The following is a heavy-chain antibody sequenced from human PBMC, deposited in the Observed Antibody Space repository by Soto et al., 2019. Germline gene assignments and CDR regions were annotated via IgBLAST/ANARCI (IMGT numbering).Heavy chain of an antibody. CDR1: GFTFSTYT. V-gene: IGHV3-21*01. Sequence: GGSLRLCCASSGFTFSTYTMNWVRQAPGKGLEWVSSINGRGNYIYYAESVKGRYTISRDNAKNSLYLQMDRLRAEDTALYYCVREDGKVGTNSAFDYWGLGALVTVSS. CDR2: INGRGNYI. J-gene: IGHJ4*02. D-gene: IGHD1-26*01. CDR3: VREDGKVGTNSAFDY.